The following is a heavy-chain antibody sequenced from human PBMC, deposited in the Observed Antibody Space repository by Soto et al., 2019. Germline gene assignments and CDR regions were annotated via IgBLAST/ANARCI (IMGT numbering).Heavy chain of an antibody. V-gene: IGHV1-3*01. J-gene: IGHJ4*02. Sequence: ASVKVSCKASGYTFTSYAMHWVRQAPGQRLEWMGWINAGNGNTKYSQKFQGRVTITRDTSASTAYMELSSLRSEDTAVYYCAREGDDALGYCSGGSSYFEDYWGQGTLVTVSS. CDR3: AREGDDALGYCSGGSSYFEDY. CDR2: INAGNGNT. CDR1: GYTFTSYA. D-gene: IGHD2-15*01.